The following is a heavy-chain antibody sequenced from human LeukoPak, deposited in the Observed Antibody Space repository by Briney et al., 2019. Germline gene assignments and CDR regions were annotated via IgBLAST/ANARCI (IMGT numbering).Heavy chain of an antibody. Sequence: SSETLSLTCAVYGGSFSGYYWSWIRQPPGKGLEWIGEINHSGSTNYNPSLKSRVTISVDTSKNQFSLKLSSVTAADTAVYYCARNVFSGWYYFDYWGQGTLVTVSS. D-gene: IGHD6-19*01. CDR3: ARNVFSGWYYFDY. CDR2: INHSGST. CDR1: GGSFSGYY. V-gene: IGHV4-34*01. J-gene: IGHJ4*02.